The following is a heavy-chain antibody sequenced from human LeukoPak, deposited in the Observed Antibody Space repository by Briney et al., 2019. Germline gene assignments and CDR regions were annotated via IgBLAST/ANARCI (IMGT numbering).Heavy chain of an antibody. Sequence: GGSLRLSCAASGFTLSSYAMSWVRQAPGKGLEWVSATSGSGGSTYYADSVKGRFTISRDNSKSTLYLQTNSLRAEDTAVYYCAKGRLSDVVVAGYGMDVWGQGTTITVSS. CDR2: TSGSGGST. CDR3: AKGRLSDVVVAGYGMDV. V-gene: IGHV3-23*01. CDR1: GFTLSSYA. J-gene: IGHJ6*02. D-gene: IGHD2-2*01.